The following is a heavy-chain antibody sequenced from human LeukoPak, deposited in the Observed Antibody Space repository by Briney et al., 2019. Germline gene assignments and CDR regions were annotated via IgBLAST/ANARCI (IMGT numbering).Heavy chain of an antibody. Sequence: GESLRSSSKGSGYSFTSYWISWVRQMRGKGLEWMGRIAPSDSYTNYSPSFQGHVTISADKSISTAYLQWSSLKASDTAMYYCARPDPHRYCSGGSCYGLWGQGTLVTVSS. CDR3: ARPDPHRYCSGGSCYGL. J-gene: IGHJ4*02. V-gene: IGHV5-10-1*01. D-gene: IGHD2-15*01. CDR2: IAPSDSYT. CDR1: GYSFTSYW.